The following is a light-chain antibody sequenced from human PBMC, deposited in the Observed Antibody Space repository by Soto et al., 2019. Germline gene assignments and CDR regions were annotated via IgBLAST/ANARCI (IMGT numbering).Light chain of an antibody. CDR1: QSISRY. V-gene: IGKV1-5*01. Sequence: DIQMTQSPSTLSASVGDRVTITCRASQSISRYLAWYQKKPGEAPKLLIYDASSLQSGVSSRFSASGSGTEFSLSISSLQPDDLATYYCQHYNSLSSFGPWTKVEIK. CDR2: DAS. CDR3: QHYNSLSS. J-gene: IGKJ3*01.